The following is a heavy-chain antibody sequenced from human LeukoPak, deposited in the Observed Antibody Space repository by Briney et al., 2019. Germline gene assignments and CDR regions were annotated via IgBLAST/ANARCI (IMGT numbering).Heavy chain of an antibody. Sequence: ASVKVSCKTSGGTFSNYGITWVRQAPGQGLEWMGGIIPLFGTTDYSQNFQGRVTITADKSTSTVYMELSSLRSEDTAVYYCATLPGNCSSTSCYQYYYYYYMDVWGKGTTVTVSS. D-gene: IGHD2-2*01. CDR2: IIPLFGTT. CDR1: GGTFSNYG. J-gene: IGHJ6*03. CDR3: ATLPGNCSSTSCYQYYYYYYMDV. V-gene: IGHV1-69*06.